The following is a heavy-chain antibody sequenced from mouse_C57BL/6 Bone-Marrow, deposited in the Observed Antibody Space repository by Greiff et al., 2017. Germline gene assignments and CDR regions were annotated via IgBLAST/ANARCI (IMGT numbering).Heavy chain of an antibody. J-gene: IGHJ4*01. Sequence: EVHLVESGPGLVKPSQSLSLTCSVTGYSITSGYYWNWIRQFPGNKLEWMGYISYDGSNNYNPSLKNRISITRDTSKNQFFLKLNSVTTEDTATYYCARRSYYYGSTYYAMDYWGQGTSVTVSS. CDR2: ISYDGSN. V-gene: IGHV3-6*01. CDR1: GYSITSGYY. CDR3: ARRSYYYGSTYYAMDY. D-gene: IGHD1-1*01.